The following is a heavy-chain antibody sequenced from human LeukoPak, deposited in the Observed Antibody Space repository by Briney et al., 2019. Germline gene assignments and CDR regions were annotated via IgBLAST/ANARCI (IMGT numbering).Heavy chain of an antibody. D-gene: IGHD3-10*01. V-gene: IGHV1-2*02. CDR3: AREDGSGSQPLDY. CDR2: INPNSGGT. Sequence: ASVKVSCKASGYTFTGYYMHWVRPAPGQGLEWMGWINPNSGGTNYAQKFQGRVTMTRDTSISTAYMELSRLRSDDTAVYYCAREDGSGSQPLDYWGQGTLVTVSS. CDR1: GYTFTGYY. J-gene: IGHJ4*02.